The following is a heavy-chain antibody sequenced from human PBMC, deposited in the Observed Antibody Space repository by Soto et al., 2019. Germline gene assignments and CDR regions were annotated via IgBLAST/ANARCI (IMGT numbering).Heavy chain of an antibody. V-gene: IGHV1-3*01. CDR1: GYTFTSYA. J-gene: IGHJ5*02. CDR3: ARTGSSSWYWFDP. D-gene: IGHD6-13*01. Sequence: ASVKVSCKASGYTFTSYAMHWVRQAPGQRLEWMGWINAGNGNTKYSPKFQGRVTITRDTSASTAYMELSSLRSEDTAVYYCARTGSSSWYWFDPWGQGTLVTVSS. CDR2: INAGNGNT.